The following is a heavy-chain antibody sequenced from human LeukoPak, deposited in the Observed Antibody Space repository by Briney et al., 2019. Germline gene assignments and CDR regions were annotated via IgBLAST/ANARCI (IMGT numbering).Heavy chain of an antibody. CDR1: GFTFEDYA. Sequence: GGSLRLSCAASGFTFEDYAMHWVRQAPGKGLEWVSLISGDSGNIYYADSVKGRFTISRDNSKNSLYLQMNSLRTEDTALYYCAKDNLSYSSSWLPSWGQGTLVTVSS. CDR2: ISGDSGNI. D-gene: IGHD6-13*01. J-gene: IGHJ5*02. V-gene: IGHV3-43*02. CDR3: AKDNLSYSSSWLPS.